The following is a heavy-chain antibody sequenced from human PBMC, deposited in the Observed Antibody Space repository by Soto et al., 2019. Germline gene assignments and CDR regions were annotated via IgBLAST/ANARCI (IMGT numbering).Heavy chain of an antibody. J-gene: IGHJ4*02. CDR2: ISGSGGST. CDR1: GFTFSSYA. CDR3: AKTQLLWFGELLSGYYFDY. V-gene: IGHV3-23*01. D-gene: IGHD3-10*01. Sequence: GGSLRLSCAASGFTFSSYAMSWVRQAPGKGLEWVPAISGSGGSTYYADSVKGRFTISRDNSKNTLYLQMNSLRAEDTAVYYCAKTQLLWFGELLSGYYFDYWGQGTLVTVSS.